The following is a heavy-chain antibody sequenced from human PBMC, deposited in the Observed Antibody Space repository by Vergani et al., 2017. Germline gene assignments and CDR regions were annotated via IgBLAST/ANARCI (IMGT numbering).Heavy chain of an antibody. D-gene: IGHD2-15*01. CDR2: MDYSWST. V-gene: IGHV4-39*01. CDR1: GDSVISTDYH. Sequence: QVQLQESGPGLVKPSETLSLTCTVSGDSVISTDYHLGWIRQPPGKGLEWIGSMDYSWSTSYNPSLESRISISFETPKNQFSLRLTSVTAADTAVYYCASKRGACRAAYCHSYDFWGPESLVGVPS. J-gene: IGHJ4*02. CDR3: ASKRGACRAAYCHSYDF.